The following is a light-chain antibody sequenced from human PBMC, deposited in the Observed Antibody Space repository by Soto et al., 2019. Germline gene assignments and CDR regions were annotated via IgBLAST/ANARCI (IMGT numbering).Light chain of an antibody. J-gene: IGKJ1*01. CDR1: QGLVHSNGNTH. Sequence: VITQSPLALPVTLGQPSTISCTSSQGLVHSNGNTHLNWLQQRPAQSPRRLIYKVSNRDSGVPERFSGSWSGTDFTLKLSRVEAEDVGVYYCTQDTQWSWTFGQGSRVEI. V-gene: IGKV2-30*02. CDR3: TQDTQWSWT. CDR2: KVS.